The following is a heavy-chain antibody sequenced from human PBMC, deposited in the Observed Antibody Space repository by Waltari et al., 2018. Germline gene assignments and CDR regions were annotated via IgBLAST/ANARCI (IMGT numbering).Heavy chain of an antibody. CDR3: ARGGEINAVVTVDAEYFQH. CDR1: GGSISSYY. D-gene: IGHD2-15*01. CDR2: IYYSGST. Sequence: QVQLQESGPGLVKPSETLSLTCTVSGGSISSYYWSWIRQPPGKGLEWIGYIYYSGSTNYTPSRKSRVTISVDTSKNQFSLKLSSVTAADTAVYYCARGGEINAVVTVDAEYFQHWGQGTLVTVSS. J-gene: IGHJ1*01. V-gene: IGHV4-59*01.